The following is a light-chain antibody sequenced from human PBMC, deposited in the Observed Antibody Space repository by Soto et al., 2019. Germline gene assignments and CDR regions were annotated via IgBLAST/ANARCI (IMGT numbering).Light chain of an antibody. CDR1: QDINTY. V-gene: IGKV1-9*01. Sequence: DIQLTQSPSFLSASVGDRVTITCRASQDINTYLAWYQQKPGKAPKLLIFAASTLQNGVPSRFSGSGSGTEFTVTITRLQHEDFVTYYCQQRKSYPITFGQGTRLEIK. J-gene: IGKJ5*01. CDR2: AAS. CDR3: QQRKSYPIT.